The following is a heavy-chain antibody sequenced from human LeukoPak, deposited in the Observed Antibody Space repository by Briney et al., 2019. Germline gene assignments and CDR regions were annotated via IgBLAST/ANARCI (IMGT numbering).Heavy chain of an antibody. D-gene: IGHD4-17*01. Sequence: PGGSLRLSCAASGFTFSSYAIHWVRQAPGKGLEWVAVILYDGSNKYYADSVKGRFTISRDNPKNTLYLQMNSLRAEDTAVYYCARGDTVTTYYFDYWGQGTLVTVSS. J-gene: IGHJ4*02. CDR2: ILYDGSNK. CDR3: ARGDTVTTYYFDY. V-gene: IGHV3-30*04. CDR1: GFTFSSYA.